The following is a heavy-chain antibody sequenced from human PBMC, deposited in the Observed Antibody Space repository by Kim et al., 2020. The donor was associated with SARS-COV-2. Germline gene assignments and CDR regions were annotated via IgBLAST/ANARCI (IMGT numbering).Heavy chain of an antibody. CDR1: GFPFSNYA. CDR3: ARDDTITLVRGVFNY. Sequence: GGSLRLSCAVSGFPFSNYAMTWVRQAPGKGLEWVSVSSPSGDSTYYADSVRGWFTISRDNSKNTLYLQMNSLRADDTAVYYCARDDTITLVRGVFNYWGQGTLVTVSS. CDR2: SSPSGDST. D-gene: IGHD3-10*01. V-gene: IGHV3-23*01. J-gene: IGHJ4*02.